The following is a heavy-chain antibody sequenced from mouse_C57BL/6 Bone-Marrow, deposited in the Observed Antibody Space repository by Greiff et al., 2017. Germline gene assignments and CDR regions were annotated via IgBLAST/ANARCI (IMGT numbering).Heavy chain of an antibody. CDR2: IDPNSGGT. Sequence: QVQLQQPGAELVKPGASVKLSCKASGYTFTSYWMHWVKQRPGRGLEWIGRIDPNSGGTKYNEKFKSKVTLTVDKPSSTAYMQISSLTSEDSAVYYCARSGRRRAGFAYWGQGTLVTVSA. D-gene: IGHD3-1*01. V-gene: IGHV1-72*01. J-gene: IGHJ3*01. CDR1: GYTFTSYW. CDR3: ARSGRRRAGFAY.